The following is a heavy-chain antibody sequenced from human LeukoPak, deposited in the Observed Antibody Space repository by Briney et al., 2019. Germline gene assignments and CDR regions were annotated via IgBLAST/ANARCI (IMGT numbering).Heavy chain of an antibody. V-gene: IGHV3-30-3*01. D-gene: IGHD2/OR15-2a*01. Sequence: SCKASGYTFTSYAMHWVRQAPGKGLEWVAVISYDGSNKYYADSVKGRFTISRDNSKNTLYLQMNSLRAEDTAVYYCARDLSPDYWGQGTLVTVSS. J-gene: IGHJ4*02. CDR3: ARDLSPDY. CDR1: GYTFTSYA. CDR2: ISYDGSNK.